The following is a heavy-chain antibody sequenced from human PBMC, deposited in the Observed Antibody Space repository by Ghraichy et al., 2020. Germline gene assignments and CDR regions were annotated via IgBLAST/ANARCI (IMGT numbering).Heavy chain of an antibody. Sequence: GGSLRLSCAASGFTFSSYAMSWVRQAPGKGLEWVSAISGSGGSTYYADSVKGRFTISRDNSKNTLYLQMNSLRAEDTAVYYCSNPGYQWGESVGWFDPWGQGTLVTVSS. J-gene: IGHJ5*02. CDR3: SNPGYQWGESVGWFDP. CDR1: GFTFSSYA. V-gene: IGHV3-23*01. D-gene: IGHD3-16*01. CDR2: ISGSGGST.